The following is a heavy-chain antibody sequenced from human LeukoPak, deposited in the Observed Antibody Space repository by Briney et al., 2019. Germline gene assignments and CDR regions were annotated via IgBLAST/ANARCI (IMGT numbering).Heavy chain of an antibody. CDR3: VGGTGY. CDR2: ISSNGDNT. Sequence: PGGSLRLSCSVSGFTSSTYVMHWVRQAPGPGLEYVSAISSNGDNTYYADSVKGRFTISRDNSKNTLYLQMSSLRADDTAVYYFVGGTGYWGQGTLVTVSS. CDR1: GFTSSTYV. V-gene: IGHV3-64D*06. J-gene: IGHJ4*02.